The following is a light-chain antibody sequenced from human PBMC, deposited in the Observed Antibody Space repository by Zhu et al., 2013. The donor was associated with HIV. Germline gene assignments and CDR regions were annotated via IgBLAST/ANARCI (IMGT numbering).Light chain of an antibody. J-gene: IGLJ2*01. CDR2: RTD. CDR3: AAWDDRLTIVL. V-gene: IGLV1-47*01. Sequence: QSVLTQPPSVSAAPGQKVTISCSGNSSNIGISYVSWYQQFPGTAPKLLIYRTDLRPSGVPDRFSASKSGTSASLIISGLRSEDEATYYCAAWDDRLTIVLFGGGTKVTVL. CDR1: SSNIGISY.